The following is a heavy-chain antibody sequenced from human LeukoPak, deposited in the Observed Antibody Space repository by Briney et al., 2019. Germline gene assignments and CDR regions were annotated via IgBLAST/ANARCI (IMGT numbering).Heavy chain of an antibody. D-gene: IGHD2-2*01. CDR3: ARGRGGNPQLLFGPYYYYYYMDV. J-gene: IGHJ6*03. CDR2: MNPNSGNT. V-gene: IGHV1-8*03. Sequence: GASVKVSCKASGGTFSSYDINWVRQATGQGLEWMGWMNPNSGNTGYAQKFQGRVTITRNTSISTAYMELSRLRSEDTAVYYCARGRGGNPQLLFGPYYYYYYMDVWGKGTTVTVSS. CDR1: GGTFSSYD.